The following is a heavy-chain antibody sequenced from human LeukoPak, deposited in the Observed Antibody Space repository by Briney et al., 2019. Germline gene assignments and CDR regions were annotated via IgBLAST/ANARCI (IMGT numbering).Heavy chain of an antibody. Sequence: PGGSLRLSCAASGFTFSSYAMSWVRQAPGKGLEWVSAISGSGGSTYYADSVKGRFTISRDNSKNSLYLQMNSLRAEDTAVYYCARDLYSSSSGYNWFDPWGQGTLVTVSS. CDR1: GFTFSSYA. V-gene: IGHV3-23*01. CDR2: ISGSGGST. D-gene: IGHD6-6*01. J-gene: IGHJ5*02. CDR3: ARDLYSSSSGYNWFDP.